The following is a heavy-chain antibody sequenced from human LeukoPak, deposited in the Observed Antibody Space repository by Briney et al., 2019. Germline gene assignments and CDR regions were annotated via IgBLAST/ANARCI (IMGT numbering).Heavy chain of an antibody. J-gene: IGHJ6*02. V-gene: IGHV4-59*08. CDR2: IHYSGTT. CDR1: GGSISSHY. Sequence: SETLSLTCTVSGGSISSHYWSWIRQPPGKRLEWIGYIHYSGTTNYNPSLKSRVSISADTFENHMSLRLSSVTAADTAVYYRVRHLSGDYAWLDVWGQGTTVTVSS. CDR3: VRHLSGDYAWLDV. D-gene: IGHD4-17*01.